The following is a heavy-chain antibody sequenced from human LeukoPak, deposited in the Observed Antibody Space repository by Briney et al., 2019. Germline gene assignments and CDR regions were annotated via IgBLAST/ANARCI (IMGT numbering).Heavy chain of an antibody. J-gene: IGHJ3*02. CDR1: EFTFSSSW. Sequence: GGSLRLSCVASEFTFSSSWMHWVRQAPGKGLVWVSRINTDGKTTTYADSVKGRFTISRDNTKNSLYLQMNSLRAEDTAVYYCAKLSSHDAFDIWGQGTMVTVSS. V-gene: IGHV3-74*01. CDR3: AKLSSHDAFDI. D-gene: IGHD6-13*01. CDR2: INTDGKTT.